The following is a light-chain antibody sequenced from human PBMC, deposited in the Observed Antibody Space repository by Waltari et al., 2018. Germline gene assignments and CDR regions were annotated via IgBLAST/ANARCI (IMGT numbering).Light chain of an antibody. CDR1: SGHSSYA. CDR3: QTWGTGSVV. J-gene: IGLJ2*01. V-gene: IGLV4-69*01. Sequence: QLVLTQSPSASASLGASVKLTCTLSSGHSSYAIAWPQQQPEKGPRYLMKLNSDGSHSKGDGIPDRFSGSSSGAERYLTISSLQSDDEADYYCQTWGTGSVVFGGGTKLTVL. CDR2: LNSDGSH.